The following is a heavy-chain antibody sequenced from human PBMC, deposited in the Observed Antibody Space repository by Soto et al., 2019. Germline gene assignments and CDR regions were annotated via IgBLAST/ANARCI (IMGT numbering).Heavy chain of an antibody. D-gene: IGHD3-3*01. Sequence: ASVKVSCKASGYTFTSYGISWVRQAPGQGLEGMGWISAYNGNTNYAQKLQGRVTMTTDTSTSTAYMELRSLRSDDTAVYYCARDQIGYDCGSGYPKPHDYAQESLFPSANKDVWG. CDR2: ISAYNGNT. CDR1: GYTFTSYG. J-gene: IGHJ6*03. CDR3: ARDQIGYDCGSGYPKPHDYAQESLFPSANKDV. V-gene: IGHV1-18*01.